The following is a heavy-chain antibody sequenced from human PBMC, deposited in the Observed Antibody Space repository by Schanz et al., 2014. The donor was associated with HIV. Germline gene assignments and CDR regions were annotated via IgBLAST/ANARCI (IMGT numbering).Heavy chain of an antibody. CDR1: GFAFSNYA. V-gene: IGHV3-23*04. CDR2: ITESGGRT. J-gene: IGHJ4*02. D-gene: IGHD1-26*01. CDR3: AKAKGSYSATTFYFDF. Sequence: VQLVESGGGGVQPGRSLRLSCAASGFAFSNYAMSWVRQAPGKGLEWVSSITESGGRTYYADSVNGRFTISRDNSKNTLSLHMNSLRVEDTAVYYCAKAKGSYSATTFYFDFWGQGTLVSVSS.